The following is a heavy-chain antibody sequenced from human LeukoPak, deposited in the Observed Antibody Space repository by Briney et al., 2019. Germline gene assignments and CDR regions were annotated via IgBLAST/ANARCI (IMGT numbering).Heavy chain of an antibody. J-gene: IGHJ4*02. D-gene: IGHD3-10*01. CDR2: IKPDGSEK. Sequence: GGSLRLSCAASGFTFSSYWMSWVRQSPGKGLEWVANIKPDGSEKYFMDSVKGRFTISKDNAKNALYLEMNSLRAEDTAEYFCARERMYSGSGSTYPYYDYWGQGTLVTVSS. V-gene: IGHV3-7*01. CDR3: ARERMYSGSGSTYPYYDY. CDR1: GFTFSSYW.